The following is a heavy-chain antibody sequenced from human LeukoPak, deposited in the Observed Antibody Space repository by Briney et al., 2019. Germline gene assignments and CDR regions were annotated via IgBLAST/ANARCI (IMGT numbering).Heavy chain of an antibody. CDR1: GYTFTGYY. CDR3: ARAQGYCSSTSCYHYYYYMDV. V-gene: IGHV1-2*06. CDR2: INPNSGGT. D-gene: IGHD2-2*01. J-gene: IGHJ6*03. Sequence: ASAKVSCKASGYTFTGYYMHWVRQAPGQGLEWMGRINPNSGGTNYAQKFQGRVTMTRDTSISTAYMELSRLRSDDTAVYYCARAQGYCSSTSCYHYYYYMDVWGKGTTVTVSS.